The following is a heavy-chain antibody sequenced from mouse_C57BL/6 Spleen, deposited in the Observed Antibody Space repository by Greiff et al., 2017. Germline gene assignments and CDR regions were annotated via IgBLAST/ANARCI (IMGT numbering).Heavy chain of an antibody. CDR2: IHPNSGST. CDR1: GYTFTSYW. D-gene: IGHD4-1*01. V-gene: IGHV1-64*01. J-gene: IGHJ2*01. CDR3: AKNWDVSFPSFDY. Sequence: VQLQQPGAELVKPGASVKLSCKASGYTFTSYWMHWVKQRPGQGLEWIGMIHPNSGSTNYNEKFKSKATLTVDKSSSTAYMQLSSLTSEDSAVYYCAKNWDVSFPSFDYWGQGTTLTVSS.